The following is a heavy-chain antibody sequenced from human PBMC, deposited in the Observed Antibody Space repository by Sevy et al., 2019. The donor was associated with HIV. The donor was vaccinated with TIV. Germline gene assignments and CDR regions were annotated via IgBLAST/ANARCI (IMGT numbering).Heavy chain of an antibody. CDR3: AKDRSNYGYGSTDY. J-gene: IGHJ4*02. CDR1: GFTFSTYA. Sequence: GGSLRLSCAASGFTFSTYAMHWVRQAPGKGLEWVAIITYDGSNKYYADSVKGRFTISRDNSKNTLYLQMNSLRVEDTAAYYCAKDRSNYGYGSTDYWGQRTLVTVSS. V-gene: IGHV3-30*18. CDR2: ITYDGSNK. D-gene: IGHD5-12*01.